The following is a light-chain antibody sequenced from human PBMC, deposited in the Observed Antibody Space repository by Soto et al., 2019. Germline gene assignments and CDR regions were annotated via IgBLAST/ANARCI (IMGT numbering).Light chain of an antibody. J-gene: IGKJ5*01. CDR1: QDVSDF. CDR2: GGY. V-gene: IGKV1-9*01. CDR3: QYLNGVPTIT. Sequence: DIHLTQSPSILSASVGDRVTLTCRASQDVSDFLAWYQHAPGKAPNLLIYGGYTLQSGVPSRFSGSGSGTEFSLTITGLQPEDFATYNCQYLNGVPTITFGQGTRLEIK.